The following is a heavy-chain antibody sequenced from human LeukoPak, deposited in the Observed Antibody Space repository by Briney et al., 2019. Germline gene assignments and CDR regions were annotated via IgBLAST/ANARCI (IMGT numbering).Heavy chain of an antibody. V-gene: IGHV1-69*13. CDR2: IIPIFGTA. CDR3: ARSNIAAALDY. D-gene: IGHD6-13*01. CDR1: GYTFTSYD. Sequence: SVKVSCTASGYTFTSYDINWVRQAPGQGLEWMGGIIPIFGTANYAQKLQGRVTITADESTSTAYMELSSLRSEDTAVYYCARSNIAAALDYWGQGTLVTVSS. J-gene: IGHJ4*02.